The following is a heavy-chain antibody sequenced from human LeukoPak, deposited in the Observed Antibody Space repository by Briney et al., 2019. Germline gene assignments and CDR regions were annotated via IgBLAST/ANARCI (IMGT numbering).Heavy chain of an antibody. CDR3: SRGLDSRKLGY. Sequence: PSETLSLTCTVSGASFNSDDQYWNWIRQSPGKGLEWIGSIHPSGMLYNNPSLESRVTMSRDTSKNQFSLNLNSVTAADTAVYFCSRGLDSRKLGYWGQGTLVIVSS. V-gene: IGHV4-31*03. D-gene: IGHD3-22*01. J-gene: IGHJ4*02. CDR1: GASFNSDDQY. CDR2: IHPSGML.